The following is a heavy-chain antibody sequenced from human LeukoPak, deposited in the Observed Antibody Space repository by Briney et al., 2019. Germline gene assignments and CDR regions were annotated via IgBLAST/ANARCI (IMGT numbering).Heavy chain of an antibody. Sequence: SETLSLTCAVYGGSFSGYYWSWIRQPPGKGLEWIGEINHSGSTNYNPSLKSRVTISVDTSKNQFSLKLSSVTAADTAVYYCAGGPKVYVLGSGSYRSSGAFDIWGQGTMVTVSS. CDR3: AGGPKVYVLGSGSYRSSGAFDI. CDR2: INHSGST. V-gene: IGHV4-34*01. D-gene: IGHD3-10*01. J-gene: IGHJ3*02. CDR1: GGSFSGYY.